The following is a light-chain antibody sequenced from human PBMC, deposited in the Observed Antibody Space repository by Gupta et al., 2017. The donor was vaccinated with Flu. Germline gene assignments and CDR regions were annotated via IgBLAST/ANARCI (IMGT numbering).Light chain of an antibody. CDR2: YNN. Sequence: KVTSTSTGISSRVGSNYLFWYQHPPASAPNLLMYYNNRRRSATPACFSGSKYATSATLITTGLQTGEEADYYWDPQDTSTSGWVFGGGTKLTVL. V-gene: IGLV1-51*01. J-gene: IGLJ3*02. CDR3: DPQDTSTSGWV. CDR1: SSRVGSNY.